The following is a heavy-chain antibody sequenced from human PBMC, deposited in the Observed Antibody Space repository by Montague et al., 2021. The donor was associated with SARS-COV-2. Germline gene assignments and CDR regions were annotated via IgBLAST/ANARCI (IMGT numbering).Heavy chain of an antibody. D-gene: IGHD5-12*01. Sequence: SETLSLTCTVSGGSISGSSYYWGWIRQPPGKGLEWIGSIYYSGXTXYXXXXKXRVTISVDTSKNHFSLKLNSVTAADTAVYYCARRGRKLLPVATTIGGFDIWGQGTMVTVSS. CDR2: IYYSGXT. J-gene: IGHJ3*02. V-gene: IGHV4-39*02. CDR1: GGSISGSSYY. CDR3: ARRGRKLLPVATTIGGFDI.